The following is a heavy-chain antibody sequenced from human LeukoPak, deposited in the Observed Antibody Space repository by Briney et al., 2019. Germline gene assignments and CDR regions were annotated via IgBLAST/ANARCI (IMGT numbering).Heavy chain of an antibody. D-gene: IGHD5-12*01. CDR1: GFTFSNYW. CDR2: IDSDGSST. J-gene: IGHJ4*02. Sequence: PGGSLRLSCAASGFTFSNYWMLWVRQAPGKGLVWVSRIDSDGSSTNYADSVKGRFTISRDNAKNTLYLQMNSLRDEDTAVYYCARGVAAIMSWGQGTLVTVSS. V-gene: IGHV3-74*01. CDR3: ARGVAAIMS.